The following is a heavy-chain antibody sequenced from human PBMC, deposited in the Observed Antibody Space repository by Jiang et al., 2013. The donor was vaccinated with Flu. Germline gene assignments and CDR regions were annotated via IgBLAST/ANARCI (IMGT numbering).Heavy chain of an antibody. V-gene: IGHV4-39*07. CDR1: GGSISSSSYY. CDR3: ARLSEDFWSGYPYYFDY. D-gene: IGHD3-3*01. Sequence: SLTCTVSGGSISSSSYYWGWIRQPPGKGLEWIGSIYYSGSTYYNPSLKSRVTISVDTSKNQFSLKLSSVTAADTAVYYCARLSEDFWSGYPYYFDYWGQGTLVTVSS. J-gene: IGHJ4*02. CDR2: IYYSGST.